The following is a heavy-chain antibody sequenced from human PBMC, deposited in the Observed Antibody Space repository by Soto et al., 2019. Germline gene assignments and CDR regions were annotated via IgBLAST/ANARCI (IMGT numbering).Heavy chain of an antibody. CDR2: ISSSGSTI. CDR1: GFTFDNYE. Sequence: WGSLRLSCAASGFTFDNYEMNWVRQAPGKGLEWVSYISSSGSTIYYADSVKGRFTISRDNAKNSLYLQMNSLRAEDTAVYYCAKEATNINNFDYWGQGTLVTVSS. D-gene: IGHD1-26*01. V-gene: IGHV3-48*03. J-gene: IGHJ4*02. CDR3: AKEATNINNFDY.